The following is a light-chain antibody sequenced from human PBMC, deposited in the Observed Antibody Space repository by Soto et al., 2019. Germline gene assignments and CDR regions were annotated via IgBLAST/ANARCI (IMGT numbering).Light chain of an antibody. CDR1: QDIDNR. V-gene: IGKV1-5*03. CDR2: EAS. CDR3: QQYYSYART. Sequence: DTQMTQSPSTLSASVGDGVTITCRDSQDIDNRLAWYQQKTGKAPNLRIYEASNLESGVPSRFGGSRSGTEFTLTISSLQPEDFATYYCQQYYSYARTFGQGPKVDI. J-gene: IGKJ1*01.